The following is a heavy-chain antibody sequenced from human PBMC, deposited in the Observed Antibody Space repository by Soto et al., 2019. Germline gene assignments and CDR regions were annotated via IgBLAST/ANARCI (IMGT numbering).Heavy chain of an antibody. J-gene: IGHJ6*02. CDR2: IKQDGSEK. Sequence: GGSLRLSCAASGFTFSSYWMSWVRQAPGKGLEWLANIKQDGSEKYYVDSVKGRFTISRDNAKNSLYLQMNSLKASDTAMYYCARQSVTTPKNYYYYGMDVWGQGTTVTVSS. CDR3: ARQSVTTPKNYYYYGMDV. V-gene: IGHV3-7*03. D-gene: IGHD4-17*01. CDR1: GFTFSSYW.